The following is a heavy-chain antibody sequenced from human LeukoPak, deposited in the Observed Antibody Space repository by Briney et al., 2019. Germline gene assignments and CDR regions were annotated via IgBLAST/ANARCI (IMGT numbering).Heavy chain of an antibody. CDR3: AGYCSGGSCYPYYFDY. D-gene: IGHD2-15*01. J-gene: IGHJ4*02. Sequence: PSETLSLTCTVSGGSISSGGYYWGWIRQPPGKGLEWIGSIYYSGSTYYNPSLKSRVTISVDTSKNQFSLKLSSVTAADTAVYYCAGYCSGGSCYPYYFDYWGQGTLVTVSS. V-gene: IGHV4-39*07. CDR2: IYYSGST. CDR1: GGSISSGGYY.